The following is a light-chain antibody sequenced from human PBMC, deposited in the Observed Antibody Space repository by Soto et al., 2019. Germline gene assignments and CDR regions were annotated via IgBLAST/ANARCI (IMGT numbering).Light chain of an antibody. Sequence: QSALTQPASVSGSPGESITISCTGTRSDVGSYNLVSWYQQYPGKAPKLIIYEGSQRPSGVSGRFSGSKSGNTASLAISGLQSEDEADYYCASWDVSLNAWVFGGGTKVTVL. J-gene: IGLJ3*02. CDR1: RSDVGSYNL. CDR2: EGS. V-gene: IGLV2-14*02. CDR3: ASWDVSLNAWV.